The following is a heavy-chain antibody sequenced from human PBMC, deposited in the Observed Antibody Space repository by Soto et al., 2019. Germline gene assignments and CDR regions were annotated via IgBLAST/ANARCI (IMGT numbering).Heavy chain of an antibody. D-gene: IGHD6-19*01. Sequence: SETLSLTCAVSGCSISNNTGWSCVRQPPGKGLEWIGEIYHSGSTNYNPSLKSRVSISVDTSKNQFSLKLSSVTAADTAVYYCARGGFSSGWYILGVYWGQGTLVTVSS. J-gene: IGHJ4*02. V-gene: IGHV4-4*02. CDR2: IYHSGST. CDR1: GCSISNNTG. CDR3: ARGGFSSGWYILGVY.